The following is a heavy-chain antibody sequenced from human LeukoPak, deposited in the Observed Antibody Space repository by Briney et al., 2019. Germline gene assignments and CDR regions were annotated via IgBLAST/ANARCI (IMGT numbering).Heavy chain of an antibody. CDR1: GGSFSGYY. CDR3: ARGRRYCSSTSCYHPYYYMDV. CDR2: INHSGST. D-gene: IGHD2-2*01. Sequence: SETLSLTCAVYGGSFSGYYWSWIRQPPGKGLEWIGEINHSGSTNYNPSLKSRVTISVDTSKNQFSLKPSSVTAADTAVYYCARGRRYCSSTSCYHPYYYMDVWGKGTTVSVSS. J-gene: IGHJ6*03. V-gene: IGHV4-34*01.